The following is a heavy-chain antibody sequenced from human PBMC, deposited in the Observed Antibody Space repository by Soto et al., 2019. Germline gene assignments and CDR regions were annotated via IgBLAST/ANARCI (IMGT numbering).Heavy chain of an antibody. CDR2: INAGNGNT. J-gene: IGHJ5*02. D-gene: IGHD2-15*01. CDR1: GYTFTSYA. Sequence: ASVKVSCKASGYTFTSYAMHWVRQAPGQRLEWMGWINAGNGNTKYSQKFQGRVTITRDTSASTAYMELSSLRSEDTAVYYCAAGRGYCSGGSCYYWFDPWGQGTLVTVYS. V-gene: IGHV1-3*01. CDR3: AAGRGYCSGGSCYYWFDP.